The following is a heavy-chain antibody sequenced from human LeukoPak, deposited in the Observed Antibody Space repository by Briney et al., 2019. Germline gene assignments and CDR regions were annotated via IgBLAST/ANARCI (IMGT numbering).Heavy chain of an antibody. CDR3: ARVDYSDSSRHFDY. D-gene: IGHD4-11*01. CDR1: GGSISSYY. J-gene: IGHJ4*02. V-gene: IGHV4-59*12. Sequence: PSETLSLTCTVSGGSISSYYWSWIRQPPGKGLEWIGYIYYSGSTNYNPSLKSRVTISVDTSKNQFSLRLNSVTAADTAVYYCARVDYSDSSRHFDYWGQGILVTVSS. CDR2: IYYSGST.